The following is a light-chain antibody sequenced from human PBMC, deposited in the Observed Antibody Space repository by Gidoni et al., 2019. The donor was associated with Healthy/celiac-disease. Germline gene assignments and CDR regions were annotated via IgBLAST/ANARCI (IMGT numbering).Light chain of an antibody. J-gene: IGLJ2*01. CDR1: SSDVGSYNL. CDR2: EGS. CDR3: CSYAGSVV. V-gene: IGLV2-23*01. Sequence: QSALTQPASVSGSPGQSITISCTGTSSDVGSYNLVSWYQQHPGKAPILMIYEGSTRPSGVSNRFSGSKSGNTASLTISGLQAEDEADYYCCSYAGSVVFGGGTKLTVL.